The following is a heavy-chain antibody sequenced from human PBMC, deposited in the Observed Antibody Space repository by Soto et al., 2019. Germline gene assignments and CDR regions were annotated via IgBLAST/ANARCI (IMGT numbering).Heavy chain of an antibody. CDR1: GVSISSHDW. CDR2: SHQSGST. CDR3: ATRDNSRFY. V-gene: IGHV4-4*02. J-gene: IGHJ4*02. D-gene: IGHD6-13*01. Sequence: QVQLQESGPGLVKPSGTLSLTCAVSGVSISSHDWWTWVRQPPGKGLEGIGESHQSGSTNYNSSLESRVTIEVDTSKNQFSLKLRSVTVADTAVYYCATRDNSRFYWGQGTLVTVSS.